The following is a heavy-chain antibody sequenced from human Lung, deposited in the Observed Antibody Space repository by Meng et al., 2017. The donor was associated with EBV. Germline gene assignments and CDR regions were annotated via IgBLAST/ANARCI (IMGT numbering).Heavy chain of an antibody. J-gene: IGHJ4*02. Sequence: VELQQSRPGRVKPQQTPSLTCAIAGDSVSSNSAAWNWIRQSPSRGLEWLGRTYYRSKWYNDYAVSVKSRITINPDTSKTQFSLQLNSVTPEDTAVYYCARGGTSSAPFDYWGQGTLVTVSS. D-gene: IGHD2-2*01. CDR2: TYYRSKWYN. CDR1: GDSVSSNSAA. V-gene: IGHV6-1*01. CDR3: ARGGTSSAPFDY.